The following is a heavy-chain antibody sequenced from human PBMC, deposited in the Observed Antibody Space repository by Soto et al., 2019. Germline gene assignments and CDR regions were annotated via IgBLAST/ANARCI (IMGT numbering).Heavy chain of an antibody. V-gene: IGHV1-69*13. J-gene: IGHJ6*02. CDR2: IIPFIGTA. CDR3: ARVVMTTVPASYYYGMEV. D-gene: IGHD4-4*01. Sequence: VKDSCKASVCTFSGYAISWVRQAPGQGLEWMGRIIPFIGTANYAQKFQGRVTITADESTSTAYMELTSLRSEDTAVYYCARVVMTTVPASYYYGMEVWGQGTTVTVSS. CDR1: VCTFSGYA.